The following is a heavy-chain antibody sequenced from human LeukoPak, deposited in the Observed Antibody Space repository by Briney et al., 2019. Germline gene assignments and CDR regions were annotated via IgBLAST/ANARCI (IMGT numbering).Heavy chain of an antibody. CDR2: IYYSGNT. CDR1: GGSISSDNW. D-gene: IGHD3-22*01. V-gene: IGHV4-30-4*01. CDR3: ARDTYYYDSSGYYYPYYFDY. J-gene: IGHJ4*02. Sequence: SETLSLTCAVSGGSISSDNWWSWVRQPPGKGLEWIGYIYYSGNTYYNPSLKSRVTISVDTSKNQFSLKLSSVTAADTAVYYCARDTYYYDSSGYYYPYYFDYWGQGTLVTVSS.